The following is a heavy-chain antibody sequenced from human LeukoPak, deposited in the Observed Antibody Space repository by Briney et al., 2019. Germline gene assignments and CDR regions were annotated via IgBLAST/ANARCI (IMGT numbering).Heavy chain of an antibody. Sequence: GRSLRLSCAASGFTFSRYGMHWVRQAPGKGLEWVAVISCDGRNKYYPDSVKGRFTISRDNSKNTLYLQMNSLRVEDTAVYYCVKDWGNCFASGSSYFDYWGQGTPVTVSS. D-gene: IGHD3-10*01. J-gene: IGHJ4*02. CDR3: VKDWGNCFASGSSYFDY. CDR1: GFTFSRYG. CDR2: ISCDGRNK. V-gene: IGHV3-30*18.